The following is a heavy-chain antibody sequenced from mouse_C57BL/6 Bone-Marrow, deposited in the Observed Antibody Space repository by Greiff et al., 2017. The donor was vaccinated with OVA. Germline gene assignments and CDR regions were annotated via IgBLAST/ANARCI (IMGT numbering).Heavy chain of an antibody. Sequence: VQLQESGAELVRPGASVKLSCTASGFTFTDDYMHWVKQRPEQGLEWIGWIDPENGDTDYASKFQGKATITADTSSNTAYLQLSSLTSEDTAVYDCTYGSSNHFDYWGQGTTLTVSS. CDR2: IDPENGDT. D-gene: IGHD1-1*01. V-gene: IGHV14-4*01. J-gene: IGHJ2*01. CDR3: TYGSSNHFDY. CDR1: GFTFTDDY.